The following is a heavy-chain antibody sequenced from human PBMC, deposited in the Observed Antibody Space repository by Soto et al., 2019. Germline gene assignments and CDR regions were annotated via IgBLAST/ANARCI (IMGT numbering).Heavy chain of an antibody. J-gene: IGHJ4*02. CDR2: IYYSGST. V-gene: IGHV4-59*01. CDR1: GGSISSYY. CDR3: AGRLGIAARPHPLDY. D-gene: IGHD6-6*01. Sequence: QVQLQESGPGLVKPSETLSLTCTVSGGSISSYYWSWIRQPPGKGLEWIGYIYYSGSTNYNPSLKGRVTISVDTSKNQFSLKLSSVTAADTAVYYCAGRLGIAARPHPLDYWGQGTLVTVSS.